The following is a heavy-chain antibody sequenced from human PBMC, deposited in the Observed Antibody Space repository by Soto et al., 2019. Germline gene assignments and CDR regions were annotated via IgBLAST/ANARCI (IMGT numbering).Heavy chain of an antibody. CDR1: GFTFSSYG. J-gene: IGHJ4*02. D-gene: IGHD6-19*01. CDR2: ISYDGSNK. CDR3: AKDLCGSCCPTPSFDY. Sequence: QVQLVESGGGVVQPGRSLRLSCAASGFTFSSYGMHWVRQAPGKGLEWVAVISYDGSNKYYADSVKGRFTISRDNSKNTLYLQMNSLRAEDTAVYYCAKDLCGSCCPTPSFDYWGQGTLVTVSS. V-gene: IGHV3-30*18.